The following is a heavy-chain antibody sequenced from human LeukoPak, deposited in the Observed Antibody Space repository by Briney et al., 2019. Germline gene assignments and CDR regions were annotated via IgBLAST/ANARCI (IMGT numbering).Heavy chain of an antibody. D-gene: IGHD3-3*01. CDR3: ARRGEWLLSDWYAFDI. Sequence: GESLKISCKGSGYSFTSYWIGWVRRMPGKGLEWMGIIYPGDSDTRYSPSFQGQVTVSADKSISTAYLQWSSLKASDTAMYYCARRGEWLLSDWYAFDIWGQGTMVTVSS. J-gene: IGHJ3*02. V-gene: IGHV5-51*01. CDR1: GYSFTSYW. CDR2: IYPGDSDT.